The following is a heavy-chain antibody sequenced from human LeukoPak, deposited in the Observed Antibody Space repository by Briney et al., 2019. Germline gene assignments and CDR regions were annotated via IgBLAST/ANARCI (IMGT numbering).Heavy chain of an antibody. CDR2: IKQDGSEK. J-gene: IGHJ4*02. V-gene: IGHV3-7*01. D-gene: IGHD2/OR15-2a*01. CDR3: ARDRTTLSY. Sequence: PGGSLRLSCAASGFTFSSYWMTWVRQAPGKGLEWVANIKQDGSEKHYVDSVKGRFTISRDNAKNSLCLQMNSLRAEDTAVYYCARDRTTLSYWGQGTLVTVSS. CDR1: GFTFSSYW.